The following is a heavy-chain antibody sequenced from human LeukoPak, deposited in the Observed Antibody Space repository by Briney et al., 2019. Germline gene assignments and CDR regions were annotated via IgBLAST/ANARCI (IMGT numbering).Heavy chain of an antibody. CDR3: ARGVTMVRGALYYFDY. J-gene: IGHJ4*02. V-gene: IGHV1-69*13. CDR1: GGTFSSYA. D-gene: IGHD3-10*01. CDR2: IIPIFGTA. Sequence: ASVKVSCKASGGTFSSYAISWVRQAPGQGLEWMGGIIPIFGTANYAQKFQGRVTITADESTSTAYMELSSLRSEDTAVYYCARGVTMVRGALYYFDYWGQGTLVTVSS.